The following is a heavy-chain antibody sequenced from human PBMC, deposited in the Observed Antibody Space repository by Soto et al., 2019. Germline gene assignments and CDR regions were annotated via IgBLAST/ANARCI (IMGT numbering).Heavy chain of an antibody. Sequence: QLQLQESGPGLVKPSETLSLTCTVSGGSISSSSYYWGWIRQPPGKGLEWIGSIYYSGSTYYNPSLKSRVNISVDTSKNQFSLKLSSVTAADTAVYYCARQAFAAAGNRDYWGQGTLVTVSS. CDR1: GGSISSSSYY. J-gene: IGHJ4*02. CDR2: IYYSGST. V-gene: IGHV4-39*01. CDR3: ARQAFAAAGNRDY. D-gene: IGHD6-13*01.